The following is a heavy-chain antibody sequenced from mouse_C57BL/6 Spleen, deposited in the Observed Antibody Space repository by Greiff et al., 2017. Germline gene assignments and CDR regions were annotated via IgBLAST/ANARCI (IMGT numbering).Heavy chain of an antibody. D-gene: IGHD2-5*01. V-gene: IGHV1-63*01. Sequence: QVQLQQSGAELVRPGTSVKMSCKASGYTFTNYWIGWAKQRPGHGLEWIGDIYPGGGYTNYNEKFKGKATLTADKSSSTAYMQFSSLTSEDSAIYYWARGGYSNNYYAMDYWGQGTSVTVSS. J-gene: IGHJ4*01. CDR1: GYTFTNYW. CDR3: ARGGYSNNYYAMDY. CDR2: IYPGGGYT.